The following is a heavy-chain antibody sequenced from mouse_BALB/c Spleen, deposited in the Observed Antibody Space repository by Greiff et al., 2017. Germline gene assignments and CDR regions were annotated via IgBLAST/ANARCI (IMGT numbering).Heavy chain of an antibody. D-gene: IGHD4-1*01. Sequence: QVQLQQPGAELVKPGASVKLSCKASGYTFTSSWMHWVKQRPGQGLEWIGEINPSNGRTNYNEKFKSKATLTVDKSSSTAYMQLSSLTSEDSAVYYCARRDWDGFAYWGQGTLVTVSA. CDR2: INPSNGRT. V-gene: IGHV1S81*02. CDR1: GYTFTSSW. CDR3: ARRDWDGFAY. J-gene: IGHJ3*01.